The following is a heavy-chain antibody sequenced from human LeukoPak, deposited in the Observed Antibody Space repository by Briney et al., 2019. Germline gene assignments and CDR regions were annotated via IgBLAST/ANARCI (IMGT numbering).Heavy chain of an antibody. J-gene: IGHJ5*02. CDR3: ARSMGYSYGYDWFDP. Sequence: SVKVSCKASGGTFSSYAISWVRQAPGQGLEWMGGIIPIFGTANYAQKFQGRVTITTDESASTAYMELSSLRSEDTAVYYCARSMGYSYGYDWFDPWGQGTLVTVSS. V-gene: IGHV1-69*05. CDR2: IIPIFGTA. D-gene: IGHD5-18*01. CDR1: GGTFSSYA.